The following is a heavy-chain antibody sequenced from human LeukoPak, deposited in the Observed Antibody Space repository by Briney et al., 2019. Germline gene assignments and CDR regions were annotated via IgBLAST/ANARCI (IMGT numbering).Heavy chain of an antibody. Sequence: ASVKVSCKASGGTFSSYAISWVRQPPGQGLEWMGGIIHFFGTANYAQKFQGRVRITADESTSTAYMELSSLRSEDTAVYYCARERPPGRGDFWSGYFDYWGQGTLVTVSS. CDR3: ARERPPGRGDFWSGYFDY. CDR1: GGTFSSYA. V-gene: IGHV1-69*13. CDR2: IIHFFGTA. D-gene: IGHD3-3*01. J-gene: IGHJ4*02.